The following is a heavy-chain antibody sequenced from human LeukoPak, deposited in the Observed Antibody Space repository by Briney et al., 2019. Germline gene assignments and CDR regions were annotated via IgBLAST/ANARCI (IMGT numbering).Heavy chain of an antibody. D-gene: IGHD3-10*01. Sequence: SETLSLTCTVSGGSISRHYWSWIRQPPGKGLEWIAYIDYSGDTNYNPSLKSRVTISVDASKNQFSLKLSSATAADTAVYHCAGDRRRELVHAFDMWGQGTMVTVSS. CDR2: IDYSGDT. CDR3: AGDRRRELVHAFDM. V-gene: IGHV4-59*11. J-gene: IGHJ3*02. CDR1: GGSISRHY.